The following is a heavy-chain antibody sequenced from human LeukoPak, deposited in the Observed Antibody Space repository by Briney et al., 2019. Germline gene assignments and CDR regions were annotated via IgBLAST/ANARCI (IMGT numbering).Heavy chain of an antibody. CDR1: GLSFNNYG. Sequence: PGGSLRLSCAASGLSFNNYGMHWVRQAPGKWLEWVAFIRYDGSNKYYADSVKGRFTISRDNSKNTLYLQMNSLRAEDTAVYYCAKDQAGELLFYYWCQGNLVTVSS. CDR2: IRYDGSNK. D-gene: IGHD1-26*01. CDR3: AKDQAGELLFYY. J-gene: IGHJ4*02. V-gene: IGHV3-30*02.